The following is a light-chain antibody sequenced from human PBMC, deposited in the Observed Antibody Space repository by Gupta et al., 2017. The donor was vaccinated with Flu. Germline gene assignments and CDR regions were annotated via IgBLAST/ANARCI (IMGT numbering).Light chain of an antibody. CDR2: DAS. CDR3: QHRGI. V-gene: IGKV3-11*01. CDR1: QSVRNY. Sequence: EIVLTPSPATLSSSPGERATLSCRASQSVRNYLAWYQQRPGQAPRLLIHDASSRASGIPARFSGSGSGSDFTLTISSLEPEDFAVYYCQHRGIFGQGTKVEIK. J-gene: IGKJ2*01.